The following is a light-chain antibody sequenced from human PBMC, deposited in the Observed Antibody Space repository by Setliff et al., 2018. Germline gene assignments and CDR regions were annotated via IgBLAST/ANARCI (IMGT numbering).Light chain of an antibody. Sequence: GGDRYVSWYQQYPGKAPKLIIYNVNKRPSGVPDRFSASRSGNTASLTISGLQPEDESDYYCCSYAGYSYVFGTGTKV. V-gene: IGLV2-11*03. CDR3: CSYAGYSYV. J-gene: IGLJ1*01. CDR2: NVN. CDR1: GGDRY.